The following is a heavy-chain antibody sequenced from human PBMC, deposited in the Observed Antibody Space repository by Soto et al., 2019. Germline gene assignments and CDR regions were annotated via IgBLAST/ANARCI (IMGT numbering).Heavy chain of an antibody. CDR2: INGKTGHT. Sequence: QVQLVQSGAEVREPGASVKVSCKTSGYTFSRYGITWVRQAPGQGLEWMGWINGKTGHTIYARNLEDRLTISTDTSTSTAYMELRSLKSDDSAVYYCARERKWEPLPYWGQGTLVTVSS. D-gene: IGHD1-26*01. CDR3: ARERKWEPLPY. J-gene: IGHJ4*02. CDR1: GYTFSRYG. V-gene: IGHV1-18*01.